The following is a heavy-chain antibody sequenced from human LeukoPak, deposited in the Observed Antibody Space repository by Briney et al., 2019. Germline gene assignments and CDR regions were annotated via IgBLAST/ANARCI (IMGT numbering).Heavy chain of an antibody. J-gene: IGHJ6*02. CDR1: GGTSSSYA. V-gene: IGHV1-69*13. D-gene: IGHD5-24*01. Sequence: SVKVSCKASGGTSSSYAISWVRQAPGQGLEWMGGIIPIFGTANYAQKFQGRVTITADESTSTAYMELSSLRSEDTAVYYCARDRLATISDYYYYGMDVWGQGTTVTVSS. CDR2: IIPIFGTA. CDR3: ARDRLATISDYYYYGMDV.